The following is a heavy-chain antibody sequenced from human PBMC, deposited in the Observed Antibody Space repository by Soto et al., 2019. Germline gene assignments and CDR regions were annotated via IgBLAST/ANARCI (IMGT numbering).Heavy chain of an antibody. V-gene: IGHV3-11*06. J-gene: IGHJ6*03. CDR2: ISSSSSYT. D-gene: IGHD3-22*01. CDR3: ARDYYDSSGYYQGHYYYMDV. Sequence: GGSLRLSCAASGFTFSDYYMSWIRQAPGKGLEWVSYISSSSSYTNYADSVKGRFTISRDNAKNSLYLQMNSLRAEDTAVYYCARDYYDSSGYYQGHYYYMDVWGKGTTVTVSS. CDR1: GFTFSDYY.